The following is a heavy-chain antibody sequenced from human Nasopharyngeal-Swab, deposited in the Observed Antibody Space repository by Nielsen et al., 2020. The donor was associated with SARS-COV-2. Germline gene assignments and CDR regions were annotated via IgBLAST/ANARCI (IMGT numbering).Heavy chain of an antibody. D-gene: IGHD1-26*01. CDR1: GFTFGDYA. Sequence: GGSLRLSCTTSGFTFGDYAMSWFRQAPENGPEWVGFIRSKTYGGAPESAASVKGRFTISRDGAESIAYLQMNSLETEDTAVYYCARSVGSYYGQGAFDVWGQGTVVTVSS. V-gene: IGHV3-49*01. CDR3: ARSVGSYYGQGAFDV. J-gene: IGHJ3*01. CDR2: IRSKTYGGAP.